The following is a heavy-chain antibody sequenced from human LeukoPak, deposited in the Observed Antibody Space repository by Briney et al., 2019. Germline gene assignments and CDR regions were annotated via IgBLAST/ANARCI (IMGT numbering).Heavy chain of an antibody. J-gene: IGHJ4*02. Sequence: SETLSLTCTVSGGSISSGSYYWSWIRQPAGKGLEWIGRIYTSGSTSYNPSLKGRVTISVDTSKNQFSLKLSSVTAADTAVYYCASTGIAAAGSDYWGQGTLVTVSS. CDR1: GGSISSGSYY. CDR2: IYTSGST. D-gene: IGHD6-13*01. V-gene: IGHV4-61*02. CDR3: ASTGIAAAGSDY.